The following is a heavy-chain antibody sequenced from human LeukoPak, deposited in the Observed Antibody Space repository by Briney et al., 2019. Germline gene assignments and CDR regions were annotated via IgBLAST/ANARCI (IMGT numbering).Heavy chain of an antibody. J-gene: IGHJ6*03. D-gene: IGHD5-12*01. CDR2: ISSSSSYI. CDR3: ARILGGYENYYYYYMDV. Sequence: GGSLRLSCAASGFTFSSYSMNWVRQAPGKGLEWVSSISSSSSYIYYADSVKGRFTISRDNAKNSLYLQMNSLRAEDTAVYYCARILGGYENYYYYYMDVWGKGTTVTVSS. V-gene: IGHV3-21*01. CDR1: GFTFSSYS.